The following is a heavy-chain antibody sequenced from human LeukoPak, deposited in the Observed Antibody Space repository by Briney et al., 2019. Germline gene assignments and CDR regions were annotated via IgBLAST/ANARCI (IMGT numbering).Heavy chain of an antibody. D-gene: IGHD7-27*01. CDR1: GYTFTDYY. J-gene: IGHJ5*02. CDR2: IKPNSAAT. Sequence: ASVKVCCKASGYTFTDYYMHWVRQAPGQGLEWMGWIKPNSAATSYAQEFQGRVTMTRDTSISTAYMELSNLRSDDTAVYYCARGSGLTGDLKRPFDPWGQGALVTVSS. V-gene: IGHV1-2*02. CDR3: ARGSGLTGDLKRPFDP.